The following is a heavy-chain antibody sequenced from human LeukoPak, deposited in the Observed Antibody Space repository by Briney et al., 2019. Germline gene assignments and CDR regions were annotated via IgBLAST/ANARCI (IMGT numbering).Heavy chain of an antibody. CDR1: VYTFISYG. V-gene: IGHV1-18*01. D-gene: IGHD1-26*01. Sequence: ASVKVSCKASVYTFISYGISWVRQAPGQGLEWMGWISVYNGNTNYAQKLQGRVTMTTDTSTSTAYMELRGLRSDDTAVYYCAGGRGSYEGHLRQGFDCWVRGTLVAVSS. J-gene: IGHJ4*02. CDR3: AGGRGSYEGHLRQGFDC. CDR2: ISVYNGNT.